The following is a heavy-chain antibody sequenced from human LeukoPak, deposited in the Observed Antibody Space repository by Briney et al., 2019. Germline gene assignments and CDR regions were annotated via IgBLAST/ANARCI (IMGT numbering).Heavy chain of an antibody. V-gene: IGHV5-51*01. J-gene: IGHJ3*02. Sequence: GESLKISCKGSGYRFTSYWIGWVRQMPGKGLEWMGIIYPGDSDTRYSPSFQGQVTISADKSISTAYLQWSSLKASDTAMYYCARHQREQWLVPPGAFDIWGQGTMVTVSS. CDR3: ARHQREQWLVPPGAFDI. CDR2: IYPGDSDT. CDR1: GYRFTSYW. D-gene: IGHD6-19*01.